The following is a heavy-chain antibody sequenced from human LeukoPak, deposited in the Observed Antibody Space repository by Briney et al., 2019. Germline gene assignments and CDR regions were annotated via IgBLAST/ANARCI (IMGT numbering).Heavy chain of an antibody. CDR3: ARDRWVGELLAFDI. CDR2: INPNSGGT. CDR1: GYSFTKYD. J-gene: IGHJ3*02. Sequence: ASVQVSCKASGYSFTKYDMNWVRQAPGQGLEWMGWINPNSGGTNYAQKFQGRVTMTRDTSISTAYMELSRLRSDDTAVYYCARDRWVGELLAFDIWGQGTMVTVSS. D-gene: IGHD1-26*01. V-gene: IGHV1-2*02.